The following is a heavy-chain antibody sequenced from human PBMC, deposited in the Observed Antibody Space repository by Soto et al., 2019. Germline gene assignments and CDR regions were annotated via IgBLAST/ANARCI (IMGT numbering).Heavy chain of an antibody. CDR3: TTGILLRYSHYCDY. V-gene: IGHV3-15*01. CDR1: GFTFSNAW. D-gene: IGHD3-9*01. CDR2: IKSKTDGGTT. J-gene: IGHJ4*02. Sequence: GGSLRLSCAASGFTFSNAWMSWVRQAPGKGLEWVGRIKSKTDGGTTDYAAPVKGRFTISRDASKNTLYLQMNSLKTADAAVYDCTTGILLRYSHYCDYWGQRTLVTVSS.